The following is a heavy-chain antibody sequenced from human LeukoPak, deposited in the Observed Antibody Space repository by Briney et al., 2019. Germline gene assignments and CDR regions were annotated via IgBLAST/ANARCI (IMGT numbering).Heavy chain of an antibody. CDR3: AREDSSGWYSWGEWDWFDP. CDR1: GVSISSYY. CDR2: IYTSGST. J-gene: IGHJ5*02. V-gene: IGHV4-4*07. D-gene: IGHD6-19*01. Sequence: SETLSLTCTVSGVSISSYYWSWIRQPAGKGLEWVGRIYTSGSTNYNPSLKSRVTMSVDTSKNQFSLKLSSVTAADTAVYYCAREDSSGWYSWGEWDWFDPWGQGTLVTVSS.